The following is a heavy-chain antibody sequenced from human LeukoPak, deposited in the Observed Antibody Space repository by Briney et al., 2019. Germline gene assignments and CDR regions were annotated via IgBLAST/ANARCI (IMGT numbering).Heavy chain of an antibody. CDR3: ARGRRSHYSGSYPTFDY. CDR2: INPNSGGT. V-gene: IGHV1-2*02. CDR1: GYTFTGYY. Sequence: ASVKVSCKASGYTFTGYYMHWVRQAPGQGLEWMGWINPNSGGTNYAQKFQGRVTMTRDTSISTAYMELSRLRSDDTAVYYCARGRRSHYSGSYPTFDYWGQGTLVTVSS. D-gene: IGHD1-26*01. J-gene: IGHJ4*02.